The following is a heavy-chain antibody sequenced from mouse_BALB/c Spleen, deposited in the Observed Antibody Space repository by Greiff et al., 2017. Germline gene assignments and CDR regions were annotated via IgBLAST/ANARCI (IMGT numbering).Heavy chain of an antibody. CDR3: ARRWDVEAMDY. D-gene: IGHD4-1*01. J-gene: IGHJ4*01. Sequence: DVMLVESGGGLVQPGGSRKLSCAASGFTFSSFGMHWVRQAPEKGLEWVAYISSGSSTIYYADTVKGRFTISRDNPKNTLFLQMTSLRSEDTAMYYCARRWDVEAMDYWGQGASVTVSS. CDR2: ISSGSSTI. V-gene: IGHV5-17*02. CDR1: GFTFSSFG.